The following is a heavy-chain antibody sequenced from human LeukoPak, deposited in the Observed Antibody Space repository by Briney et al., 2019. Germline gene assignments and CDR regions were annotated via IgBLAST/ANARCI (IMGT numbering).Heavy chain of an antibody. D-gene: IGHD3-9*01. V-gene: IGHV4-59*01. Sequence: PSETLSLTCSVSGGSFRNYYWSWIRQPPGKGLVWIGFIFYSGPTVYNPSLNSRVTISVDTSKKQFSLKLSSVPAADTAVYYCARGVVLTGYPLDFWGRGTLVTVSS. CDR3: ARGVVLTGYPLDF. CDR2: IFYSGPT. CDR1: GGSFRNYY. J-gene: IGHJ4*02.